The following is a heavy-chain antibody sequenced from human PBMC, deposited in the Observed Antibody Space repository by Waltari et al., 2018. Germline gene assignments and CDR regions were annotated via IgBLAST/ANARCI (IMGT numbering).Heavy chain of an antibody. CDR3: ATHRIAARPNYFDY. Sequence: QLQLQESGPGLVKPSETLSLTCTVSGGSISSSSYYWGWIRQPPGKGLEWIGSIYYSGSSYCSRSLKSRVTRAVDTSKSQFSRKLRSVTAADTAVYYCATHRIAARPNYFDYWGQGTLVTVAS. CDR1: GGSISSSSYY. D-gene: IGHD6-6*01. J-gene: IGHJ4*02. CDR2: IYYSGSS. V-gene: IGHV4-39*07.